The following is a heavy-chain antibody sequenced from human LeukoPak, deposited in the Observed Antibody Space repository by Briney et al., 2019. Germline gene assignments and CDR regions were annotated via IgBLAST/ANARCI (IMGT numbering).Heavy chain of an antibody. V-gene: IGHV3-30-3*01. D-gene: IGHD1-26*01. CDR1: GFTFSSYA. J-gene: IGHJ2*01. CDR2: ISYDGSNK. CDR3: AREVGATYWYFDL. Sequence: PGRSLRLSCAASGFTFSSYAMHWVRQAPGKGLEWVAVISYDGSNKYYADSVKGRFTISRDNSKNTQYLQMNSLRAEDTAVYYCAREVGATYWYFDLWGRGTLVTVSS.